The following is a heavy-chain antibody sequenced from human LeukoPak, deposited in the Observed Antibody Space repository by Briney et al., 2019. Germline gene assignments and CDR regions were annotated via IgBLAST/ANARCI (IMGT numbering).Heavy chain of an antibody. CDR1: GFTFDDYA. D-gene: IGHD3-16*01. CDR2: ISWNSGSI. J-gene: IGHJ3*02. CDR3: AKDSGGGAFDI. V-gene: IGHV3-9*01. Sequence: GGSLRLSCAASGFTFDDYAMHWVRQAPGKGLEWVSGISWNSGSIGYADSVKGRFTISRDNAKNSLYLQMNSLRAEDTALYCCAKDSGGGAFDIWGQGTMVTVSS.